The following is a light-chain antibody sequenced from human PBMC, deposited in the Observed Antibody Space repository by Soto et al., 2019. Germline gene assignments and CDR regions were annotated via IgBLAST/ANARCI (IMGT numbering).Light chain of an antibody. CDR1: QSLLHSNGYNY. CDR2: LVS. CDR3: MQALQTPVT. J-gene: IGKJ5*01. Sequence: DIVMTQSPLSLPVTPGEPASISCRSSQSLLHSNGYNYLDWYLQKPGQSPHLQIYLVSNRASGVPGRFSGSGSGTDFTLEISRVEAEDVGVYYCMQALQTPVTFGQGTRLEIK. V-gene: IGKV2-28*01.